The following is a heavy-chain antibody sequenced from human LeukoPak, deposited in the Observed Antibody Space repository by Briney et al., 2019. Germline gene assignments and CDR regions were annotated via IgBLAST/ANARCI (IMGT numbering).Heavy chain of an antibody. D-gene: IGHD2-2*01. V-gene: IGHV1-18*01. CDR3: ARVGSCSDPTCFPPAPTGMFDS. CDR1: GYTFTSYG. CDR2: ISPYNGNT. J-gene: IGHJ4*02. Sequence: ASVKVSCKTYGYTFTSYGISWVRRAPGQGLEWMGRISPYNGNTNNAQKLQGRVTMSADTSTSTAYMELRNLRSDDTAVYFCARVGSCSDPTCFPPAPTGMFDSWGQGTLVTVSS.